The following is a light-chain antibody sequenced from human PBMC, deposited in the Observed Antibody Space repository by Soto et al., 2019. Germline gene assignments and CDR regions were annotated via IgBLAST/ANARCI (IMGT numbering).Light chain of an antibody. Sequence: DIQMTQSPSSLSASVGDRVTITCRASQTISSYLNWYQHKPGKAPKLLIDAASSLQSGVPSRFSGSGSGTDFTLTISSLHPEDFATYYCQQSFITPWTFGQGTKVEIK. CDR1: QTISSY. CDR2: AAS. CDR3: QQSFITPWT. J-gene: IGKJ1*01. V-gene: IGKV1-39*01.